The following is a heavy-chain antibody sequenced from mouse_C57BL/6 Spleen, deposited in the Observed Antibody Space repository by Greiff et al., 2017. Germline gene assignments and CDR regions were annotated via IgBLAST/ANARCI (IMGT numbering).Heavy chain of an antibody. CDR3: ARSPPSPARAMDY. CDR2: IWSGGST. V-gene: IGHV2-2*01. CDR1: GFSLTSYG. Sequence: VKLVESGPGLVQPSQSLSITCTVSGFSLTSYGVHWVRQSPGKGLEWLGVIWSGGSTDYNAAFIFRLSISKDNSTSQVFFKMNSLQADDTAIYYCARSPPSPARAMDYWGQGTSVTVSS. D-gene: IGHD6-1*01. J-gene: IGHJ4*01.